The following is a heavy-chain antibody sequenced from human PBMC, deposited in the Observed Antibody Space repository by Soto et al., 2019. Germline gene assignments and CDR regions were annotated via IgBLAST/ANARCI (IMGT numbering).Heavy chain of an antibody. CDR3: ARDRLGDYGSGTPPLDY. CDR1: GFTFSSYG. J-gene: IGHJ4*02. CDR2: IWYDGSNK. V-gene: IGHV3-33*01. D-gene: IGHD3-10*01. Sequence: GGSLRLSCAASGFTFSSYGMHWVRQAPGKGLEWVAVIWYDGSNKYYADSVKGRFTVSRDNSKNTLYLQMNSLRAEDTAVYYCARDRLGDYGSGTPPLDYWGQGTLVTVSS.